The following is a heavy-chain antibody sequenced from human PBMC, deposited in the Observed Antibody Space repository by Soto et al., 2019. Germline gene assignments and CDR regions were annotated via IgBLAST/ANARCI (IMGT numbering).Heavy chain of an antibody. J-gene: IGHJ4*02. Sequence: QVQLVESGGGLVKPGGSLRLSCAASGFTFSDYYMSWIRQAPGKGLEWVSYISSSSSYTNYADSVKGRFTISRDNAKNSLYLQMNSLRAEDTAVDYCARDRGSGSPDFDYWGQGTLVTVSS. CDR2: ISSSSSYT. CDR1: GFTFSDYY. V-gene: IGHV3-11*05. D-gene: IGHD3-10*01. CDR3: ARDRGSGSPDFDY.